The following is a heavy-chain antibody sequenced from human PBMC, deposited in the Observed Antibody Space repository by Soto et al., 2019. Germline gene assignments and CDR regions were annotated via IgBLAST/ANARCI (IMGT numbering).Heavy chain of an antibody. V-gene: IGHV4-59*01. CDR3: ARDEGLGSSSSWYDY. Sequence: QVQLQESGPGLVKPSETLSLTCSVSGGSISSYYWSWIRQPPGKGLEWIGYLSNSGNPNYNPSLRSRATIASDPSKNYFSLRLNSVTAADTAVYYCARDEGLGSSSSWYDYWGKGTLVTVSS. D-gene: IGHD6-13*01. CDR1: GGSISSYY. CDR2: LSNSGNP. J-gene: IGHJ4*02.